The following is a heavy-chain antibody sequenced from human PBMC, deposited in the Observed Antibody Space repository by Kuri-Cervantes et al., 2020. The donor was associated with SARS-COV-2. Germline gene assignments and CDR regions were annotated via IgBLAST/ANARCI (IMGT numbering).Heavy chain of an antibody. J-gene: IGHJ5*02. CDR2: IYYSGST. Sequence: GSGGSISSCYWSWIRQPPGKGLEWIGYIYYSGSTNYNPSLKSRVTISVDTSKNQFSLKLSSVTAADTAVYYCARAPRTLDPLWFDPWGQGTLVTVSS. V-gene: IGHV4-59*01. CDR3: ARAPRTLDPLWFDP. CDR1: GGSISSCY.